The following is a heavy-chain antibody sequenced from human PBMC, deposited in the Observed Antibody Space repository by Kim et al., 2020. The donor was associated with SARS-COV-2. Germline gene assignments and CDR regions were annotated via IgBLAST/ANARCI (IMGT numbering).Heavy chain of an antibody. V-gene: IGHV3-11*06. J-gene: IGHJ4*02. D-gene: IGHD3-10*01. CDR3: ARDRGTMVRGVIPDY. Sequence: SVKGRFTNSRDNAKNSLYLQMNSLRAEVTAVYYCARDRGTMVRGVIPDYWGQGTLVTVSS.